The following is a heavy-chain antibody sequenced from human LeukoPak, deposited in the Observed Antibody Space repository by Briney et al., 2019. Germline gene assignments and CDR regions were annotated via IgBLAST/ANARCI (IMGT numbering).Heavy chain of an antibody. Sequence: ASVKVSCKVSGYTFTAYYIHWVRQAPGQGLEWMGWINPNSDGTNSAQKFQGRVTMTRDTSTTTAYMELRRLRSDDTAVYYCARGGGSYSGFDYYYYGMDVWGQGTTVTVSS. D-gene: IGHD5-12*01. CDR3: ARGGGSYSGFDYYYYGMDV. CDR2: INPNSDGT. J-gene: IGHJ6*02. V-gene: IGHV1-2*02. CDR1: GYTFTAYY.